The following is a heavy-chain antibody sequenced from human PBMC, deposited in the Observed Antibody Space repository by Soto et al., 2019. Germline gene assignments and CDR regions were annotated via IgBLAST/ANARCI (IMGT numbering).Heavy chain of an antibody. CDR3: ARGPYCSGGSCYPFDY. D-gene: IGHD2-15*01. Sequence: SETLSLTCAVYGGSFGGYYWSWIRQPPGKGLEWIGEINHSGSTNHNPSLKSRVTISVDTSKNQFSLKLSSVTAADTAVYYCARGPYCSGGSCYPFDYWGQGTLVTVSS. CDR1: GGSFGGYY. CDR2: INHSGST. V-gene: IGHV4-34*01. J-gene: IGHJ4*02.